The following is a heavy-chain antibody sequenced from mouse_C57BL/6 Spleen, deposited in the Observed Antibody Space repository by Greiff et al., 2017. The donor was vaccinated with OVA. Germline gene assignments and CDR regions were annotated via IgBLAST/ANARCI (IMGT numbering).Heavy chain of an antibody. CDR3: ARWDGYYVAY. CDR1: GYTFTSYW. V-gene: IGHV1-53*01. Sequence: QVHVKQSGTELVKPGASVKLSCKASGYTFTSYWMHWVKQRPGQGLEWIGNINPSNGGTNYNEKFKSKATLTVDKSSSTAYMQLSSLTSEDSAVYYCARWDGYYVAYWGQGTLVTVSA. D-gene: IGHD2-3*01. J-gene: IGHJ3*01. CDR2: INPSNGGT.